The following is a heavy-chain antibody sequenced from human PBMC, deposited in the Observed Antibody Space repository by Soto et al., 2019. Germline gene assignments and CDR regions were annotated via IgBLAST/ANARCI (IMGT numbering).Heavy chain of an antibody. CDR2: IIPIFGTA. V-gene: IGHV1-69*01. D-gene: IGHD6-19*01. Sequence: QVQLVQSGAEVKKHGSSVNVSCKASGVTFSSYAISWVRQAPGQGLEWMGGIIPIFGTANYAQKFQGRDTITADESTNTAYMQLSSLGSEDTADYYCAMAESKAVEEETNYYYGMDVWGQGTTGSVSS. CDR3: AMAESKAVEEETNYYYGMDV. J-gene: IGHJ6*02. CDR1: GVTFSSYA.